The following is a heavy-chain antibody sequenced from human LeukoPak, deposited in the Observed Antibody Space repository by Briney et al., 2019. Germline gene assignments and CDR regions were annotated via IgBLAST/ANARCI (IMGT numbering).Heavy chain of an antibody. CDR3: AGRHCSGGGCYFAGADPFDY. J-gene: IGHJ4*02. CDR2: IDSTGAYT. CDR1: GFIFSNYA. D-gene: IGHD2-15*01. V-gene: IGHV3-23*01. Sequence: GGSLRLSCAASGFIFSNYAMSWVRQAPGKGLEWVSAIDSTGAYTWYADSVKGRFTISRDTSKNTLYLQMNSLRAEDTAVYFCAGRHCSGGGCYFAGADPFDYWGQGTLVTVSS.